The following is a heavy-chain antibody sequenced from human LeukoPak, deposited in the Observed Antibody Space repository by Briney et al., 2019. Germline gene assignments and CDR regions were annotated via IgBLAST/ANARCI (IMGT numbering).Heavy chain of an antibody. CDR1: GVSISSYS. CDR3: ARATVVTRFDS. CDR2: IYYSGNT. V-gene: IGHV4-59*01. D-gene: IGHD2-21*02. J-gene: IGHJ4*02. Sequence: TSETLSLTCTVSGVSISSYSWSWIRQPPGKGLEWIGYIYYSGNTNYNPSLNSRVTISVDTSKNQFSLRLTSVTAADTAVYYCARATVVTRFDSWGQGTLLTVSS.